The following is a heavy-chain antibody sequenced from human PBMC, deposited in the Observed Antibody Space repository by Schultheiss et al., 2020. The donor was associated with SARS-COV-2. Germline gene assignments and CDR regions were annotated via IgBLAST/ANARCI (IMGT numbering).Heavy chain of an antibody. CDR2: IYYSGST. J-gene: IGHJ6*02. V-gene: IGHV4-61*01. D-gene: IGHD7-27*01. CDR1: GGSVSSGSYY. CDR3: ARNRPLAGDYYGMDV. Sequence: SQTLSLTCTVSGGSVSSGSYYWSWIRQPPGKGLEWIGYIYYSGSTNYNPSLSGRATMSVDTSKNQFSLKLSSVTAADTAVYYCARNRPLAGDYYGMDVWGQGTTVTVSS.